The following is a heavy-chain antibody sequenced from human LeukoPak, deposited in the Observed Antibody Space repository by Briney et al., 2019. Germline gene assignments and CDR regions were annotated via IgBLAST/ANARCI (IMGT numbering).Heavy chain of an antibody. CDR3: AKSKYYYDSSGYYPFDY. Sequence: GGSLRLSCAASGFTFDDYAMPWVRQAPGKGLEWVSGISWNSGSIGYADSVKGRFTISRDNAKNSLYLQMNSLRAEDTALYYCAKSKYYYDSSGYYPFDYWGQGTLVTVSS. D-gene: IGHD3-22*01. V-gene: IGHV3-9*01. CDR2: ISWNSGSI. J-gene: IGHJ4*02. CDR1: GFTFDDYA.